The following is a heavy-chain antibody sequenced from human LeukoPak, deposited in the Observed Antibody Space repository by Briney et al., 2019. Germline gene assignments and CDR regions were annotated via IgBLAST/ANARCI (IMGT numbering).Heavy chain of an antibody. Sequence: SETLSLTCTVSGGSISSGSYYWSWIRQPAGKGLEWIGRIYTSGSTNYNPSLKSRVTISVDTSKNQFSLKLSSVTAADTAVYYCARDIEGYCSGGSCYSRDYWGQGTLVTVSS. V-gene: IGHV4-61*02. CDR3: ARDIEGYCSGGSCYSRDY. D-gene: IGHD2-15*01. J-gene: IGHJ4*02. CDR2: IYTSGST. CDR1: GGSISSGSYY.